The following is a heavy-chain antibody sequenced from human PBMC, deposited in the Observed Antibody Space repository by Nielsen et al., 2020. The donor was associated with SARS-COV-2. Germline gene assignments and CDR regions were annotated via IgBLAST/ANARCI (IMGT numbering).Heavy chain of an antibody. J-gene: IGHJ4*02. CDR2: FYHTGST. V-gene: IGHV4-59*08. Sequence: SETLSLTCTVSTDSFSDYYWSWFRQPQGQRLEWIGYFYHTGSTRSNPSLKSRVSISGDTSKNQFSLELRSVTAADTAIYYCARQNPLFSTSRPVDWWGQGTLVTVSS. D-gene: IGHD6-6*01. CDR3: ARQNPLFSTSRPVDW. CDR1: TDSFSDYY.